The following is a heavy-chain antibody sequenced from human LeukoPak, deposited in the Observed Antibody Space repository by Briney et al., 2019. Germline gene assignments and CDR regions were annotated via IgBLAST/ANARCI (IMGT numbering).Heavy chain of an antibody. CDR1: GFTFSSYG. CDR2: IWYDGSNK. D-gene: IGHD3-10*01. Sequence: GGSLRLSCAASGFTFSSYGMHWVRQAPGKGLEWVAVIWYDGSNKYYADSVKGRFTISRDNSKNTLYLQMNSLRAEDTAVYYCARDLGGWFGELFDYWGQGTLVTVSS. V-gene: IGHV3-33*01. J-gene: IGHJ4*02. CDR3: ARDLGGWFGELFDY.